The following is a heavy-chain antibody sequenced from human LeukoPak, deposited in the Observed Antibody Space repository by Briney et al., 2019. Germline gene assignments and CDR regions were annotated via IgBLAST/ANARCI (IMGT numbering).Heavy chain of an antibody. D-gene: IGHD6-19*01. CDR1: GFTFGDYA. J-gene: IGHJ4*02. CDR2: ISWNSGST. V-gene: IGHV3-23*01. Sequence: PGGSLRLSCAASGFTFGDYALHWVRHLPGKGLEWVSGISWNSGSTYYADSVKGRFTISRDNSKNTLYLQMNSLRAEDTAVYYCATDLAVAGTAGYWGQGTLVTVSS. CDR3: ATDLAVAGTAGY.